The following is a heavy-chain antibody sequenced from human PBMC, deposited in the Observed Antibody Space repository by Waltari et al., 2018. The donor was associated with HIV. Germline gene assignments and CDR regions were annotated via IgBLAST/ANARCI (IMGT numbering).Heavy chain of an antibody. V-gene: IGHV1-69*12. CDR1: AGTFGNYG. Sequence: QVQLVQSGAEMKKPGSSVKVSCKAPAGTFGNYGINWVRQAPGQGLEWMGGIIPIFGTTNLAQKYQGRVTISADEFTSTVYMELSSLRSEDTAVYHCARTDTHFWGQGTLVTVSS. J-gene: IGHJ4*02. CDR3: ARTDTHF. CDR2: IIPIFGTT.